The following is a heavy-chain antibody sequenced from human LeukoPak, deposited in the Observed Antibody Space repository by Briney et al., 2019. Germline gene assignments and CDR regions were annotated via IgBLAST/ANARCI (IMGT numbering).Heavy chain of an antibody. D-gene: IGHD3-10*01. CDR1: GYTFTGYY. V-gene: IGHV1-2*02. CDR3: ARKRWFGELSSDY. J-gene: IGHJ4*02. Sequence: ASVKVSSKASGYTFTGYYMHWVRQAPGQGLEWMGWINPNSGGTNYAQKFQGRVTMTRDTSISTAYMELSRLRSDDTAVYYCARKRWFGELSSDYWGQGTLVTVSS. CDR2: INPNSGGT.